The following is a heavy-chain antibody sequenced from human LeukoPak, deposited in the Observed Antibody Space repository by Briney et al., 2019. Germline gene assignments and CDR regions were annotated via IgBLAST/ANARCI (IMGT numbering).Heavy chain of an antibody. CDR3: ARESGSSGWYDY. Sequence: GGSLTLSCAAPGYMFHEYAIHCVRQATEKGLEWVSLISGDGGSTFYADSVKGRFTISRDNSKNSLYLQMNSLRSDYTALYYCARESGSSGWYDYWGQGTLVTVSS. D-gene: IGHD6-19*01. V-gene: IGHV3-43*02. CDR2: ISGDGGST. J-gene: IGHJ4*02. CDR1: GYMFHEYA.